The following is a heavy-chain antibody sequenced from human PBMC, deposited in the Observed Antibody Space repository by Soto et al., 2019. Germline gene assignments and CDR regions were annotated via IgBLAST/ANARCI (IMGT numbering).Heavy chain of an antibody. J-gene: IGHJ4*02. D-gene: IGHD6-6*01. V-gene: IGHV3-23*01. Sequence: EVQLLESGGGLVQPGGSLRLSCAASGFTFSTYSMTWVRQTPGKGLEWVSTIAGSGANTYYADSVKGRFTISRDNSKNTLYLQMNSLSADDTAIYYCAKKCCAAGARTWVGFDNWGQGTLVTVSS. CDR3: AKKCCAAGARTWVGFDN. CDR2: IAGSGANT. CDR1: GFTFSTYS.